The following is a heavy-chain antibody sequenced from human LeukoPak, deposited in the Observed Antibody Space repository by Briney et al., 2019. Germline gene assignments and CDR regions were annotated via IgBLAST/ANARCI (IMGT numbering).Heavy chain of an antibody. V-gene: IGHV3-64*01. D-gene: IGHD3-22*01. CDR3: ARGVNYYDSSGYYLNWFDP. Sequence: GGSLRLSCAASGFTFSSYAMHWVRQAPGKGLEYVSAISSNGGSTYHANSVKGRFTISRDNSKNTLYLQVGSLRAEDMAVYYCARGVNYYDSSGYYLNWFDPWGQGTLVTVSS. CDR2: ISSNGGST. CDR1: GFTFSSYA. J-gene: IGHJ5*02.